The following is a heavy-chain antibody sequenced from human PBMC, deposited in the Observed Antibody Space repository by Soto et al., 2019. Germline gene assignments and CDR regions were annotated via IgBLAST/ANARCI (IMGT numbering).Heavy chain of an antibody. Sequence: GGSLRLSCAASGFTFSTYWMHWVRQAPGKGLVWVSRISSSSSYIYYADSVKGRFTISRDNAKNSLYLQMNSLRAEDTAVYYCARGGGSDYYYGMDVWGQGTTVTVSS. V-gene: IGHV3-21*01. CDR1: GFTFSTYW. D-gene: IGHD3-3*01. CDR2: ISSSSSYI. CDR3: ARGGGSDYYYGMDV. J-gene: IGHJ6*02.